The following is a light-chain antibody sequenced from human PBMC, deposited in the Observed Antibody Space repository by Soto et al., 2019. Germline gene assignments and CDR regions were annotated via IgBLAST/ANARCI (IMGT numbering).Light chain of an antibody. CDR3: QQSFSIPPLT. V-gene: IGKV1-39*01. J-gene: IGKJ4*01. CDR2: AAS. CDR1: QTIRSY. Sequence: DIQMTQSPSSLSASVGDRVTITCRASQTIRSYLNWYQQKPGKAPVLLISAASSLQSGVPSRFSGSGSGTDYTLTISSLQPEDLATYYCQQSFSIPPLTFGGGTKVEIK.